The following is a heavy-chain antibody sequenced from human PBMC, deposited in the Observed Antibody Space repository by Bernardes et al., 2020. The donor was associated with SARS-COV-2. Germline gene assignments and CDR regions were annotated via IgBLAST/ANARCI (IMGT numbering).Heavy chain of an antibody. J-gene: IGHJ4*02. D-gene: IGHD6-6*01. Sequence: GSLRLSCAASGFTFSSYGMHWVRQAPGKGLEWVAVISYDGSNKYYADSVKGRFTISRDNSKNTLYLQMNSLRAEDTAVYYCAKGLVAARPGRYFDYWGQGTLVTVSS. V-gene: IGHV3-30*18. CDR3: AKGLVAARPGRYFDY. CDR1: GFTFSSYG. CDR2: ISYDGSNK.